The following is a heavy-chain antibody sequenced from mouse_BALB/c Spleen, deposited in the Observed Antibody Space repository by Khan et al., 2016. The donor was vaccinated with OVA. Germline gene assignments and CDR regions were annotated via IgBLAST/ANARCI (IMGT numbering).Heavy chain of an antibody. CDR2: ISTGGSYT. J-gene: IGHJ3*01. Sequence: EVELVESGGGLVQPGGSLKLSCAASGFTFSTNTMSWVRQTPEKRLEWVATISTGGSYTYYADSVKGRFTISRDNAKNTLYLQMSSLRSEDTAMXYGVKYDGCITPGWFAYWGQGTLVTVSA. D-gene: IGHD1-2*01. CDR1: GFTFSTNT. V-gene: IGHV5-9-1*01. CDR3: VKYDGCITPGWFAY.